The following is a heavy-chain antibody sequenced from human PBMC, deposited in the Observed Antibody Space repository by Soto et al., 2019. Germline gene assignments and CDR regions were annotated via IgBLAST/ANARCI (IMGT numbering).Heavy chain of an antibody. CDR3: ASAPSTLEPNLRGYYFDY. CDR1: GGSISSSSYY. V-gene: IGHV4-39*01. Sequence: QLQLQESGPGLVKPSETLSLTCTVSGGSISSSSYYWGWIRQPPGKGLEWIGSIYYSGSTYYNPSLKSRVTISVDTSKNQFSLKLSSVTAADTAVYYCASAPSTLEPNLRGYYFDYWGQGTLVTVSS. D-gene: IGHD1-1*01. CDR2: IYYSGST. J-gene: IGHJ4*02.